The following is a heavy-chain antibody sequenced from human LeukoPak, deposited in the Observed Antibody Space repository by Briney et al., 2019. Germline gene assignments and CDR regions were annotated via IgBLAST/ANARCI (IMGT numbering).Heavy chain of an antibody. J-gene: IGHJ4*02. Sequence: SETLSLTCTVSGGSISYFYWSWIRQPAGKGLEWIGRIYYSGSTNYNPSLKSRVTISVDTSKNQFSLKLSSVTAADTAVYYCARGRSSGWYNFDYWGQGTLVTVSS. CDR1: GGSISYFY. V-gene: IGHV4-4*07. CDR3: ARGRSSGWYNFDY. D-gene: IGHD6-19*01. CDR2: IYYSGST.